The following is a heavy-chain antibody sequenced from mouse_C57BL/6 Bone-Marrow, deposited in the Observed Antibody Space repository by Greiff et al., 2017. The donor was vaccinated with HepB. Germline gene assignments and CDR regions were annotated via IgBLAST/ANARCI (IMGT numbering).Heavy chain of an antibody. CDR1: GFTFSSYT. CDR3: ARHDITTVVATGAMDY. Sequence: EVMLVESGGGLVKPGGSLKLSCAASGFTFSSYTMSWVRQTPEKRLEWVATISGGGGNTYYPDSVKGRFTISRDNAKNTLYLQMSSLRSEDTALYYCARHDITTVVATGAMDYWGQGTSVTVSS. CDR2: ISGGGGNT. V-gene: IGHV5-9*01. D-gene: IGHD1-1*01. J-gene: IGHJ4*01.